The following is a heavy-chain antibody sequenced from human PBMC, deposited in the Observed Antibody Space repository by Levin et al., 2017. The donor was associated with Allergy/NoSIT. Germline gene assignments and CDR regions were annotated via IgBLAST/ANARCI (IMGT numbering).Heavy chain of an antibody. V-gene: IGHV4-39*01. CDR2: IYYSGST. CDR3: ASVLGYCTNGVCYDYFDY. Sequence: PSETLSLTCTVSGGSISSSSYYWGWIRQPPGTGLEWIGSIYYSGSTYYNPSLKSRVTISVDTSKIQFSLKLSSVTAADTAVYYCASVLGYCTNGVCYDYFDYWGQGTLVTVSS. J-gene: IGHJ4*02. CDR1: GGSISSSSYY. D-gene: IGHD2-8*01.